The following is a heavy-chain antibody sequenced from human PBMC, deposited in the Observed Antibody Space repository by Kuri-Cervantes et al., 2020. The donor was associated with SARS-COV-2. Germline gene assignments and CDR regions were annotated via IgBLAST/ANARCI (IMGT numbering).Heavy chain of an antibody. V-gene: IGHV3-21*01. J-gene: IGHJ3*02. Sequence: LSLTCAASGFTFSSYSMNWVRQAPGKGLEWVSSISSSSSYIYYADSVKGRFTISRDNAKNSLYLQMNSLRAEDTAVYYCAIGRYYDFWSGYYTDAVDIWGQGTMVTVSS. CDR3: AIGRYYDFWSGYYTDAVDI. D-gene: IGHD3-3*01. CDR2: ISSSSSYI. CDR1: GFTFSSYS.